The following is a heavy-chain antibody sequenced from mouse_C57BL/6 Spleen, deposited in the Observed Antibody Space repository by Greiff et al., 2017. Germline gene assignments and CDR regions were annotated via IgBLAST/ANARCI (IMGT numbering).Heavy chain of an antibody. J-gene: IGHJ3*01. CDR1: GYAFSSSW. D-gene: IGHD3-2*02. V-gene: IGHV1-82*01. CDR3: ARDSSGLAWFAY. Sequence: QVQLQQSGPELVKPGASVKISCKASGYAFSSSWMNWVKQRPGKGLEWIGRIYPGDGDTNYNGKFKGKATLTADKSSSTAYMQLSSLTSEDSAVSFCARDSSGLAWFAYWGQGTLVTVSA. CDR2: IYPGDGDT.